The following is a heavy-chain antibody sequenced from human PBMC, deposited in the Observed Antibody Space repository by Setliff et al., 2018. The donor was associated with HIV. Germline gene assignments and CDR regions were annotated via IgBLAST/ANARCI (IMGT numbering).Heavy chain of an antibody. V-gene: IGHV4-59*11. D-gene: IGHD4-17*01. J-gene: IGHJ4*02. Sequence: NPSETLSLTCTVSGASISSHYWSWIRQSPGRELEWIGYIYSTGSTNYNPSLQSRVSISMDASKNKFSLKVTSVTSADTAVYYCAKGAGFYGDYTFDYWDQGHLVTVSS. CDR3: AKGAGFYGDYTFDY. CDR2: IYSTGST. CDR1: GASISSHY.